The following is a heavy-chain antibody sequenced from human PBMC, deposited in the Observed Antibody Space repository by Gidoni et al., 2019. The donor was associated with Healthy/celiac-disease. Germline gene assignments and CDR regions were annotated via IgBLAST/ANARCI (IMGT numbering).Heavy chain of an antibody. D-gene: IGHD1-26*01. CDR2: IWYDGSNK. V-gene: IGHV3-33*01. Sequence: QVQLVESGGGVVQPGRSLRLSCAASGFTFSSYGMHWVRQAPGKGLEWVAVIWYDGSNKYYADSVKGRFTISRDNSKNTLYLQMNSLRAEDTAVYYCARDVLVGATYYGMDVWGQGTTVTVSS. CDR1: GFTFSSYG. CDR3: ARDVLVGATYYGMDV. J-gene: IGHJ6*02.